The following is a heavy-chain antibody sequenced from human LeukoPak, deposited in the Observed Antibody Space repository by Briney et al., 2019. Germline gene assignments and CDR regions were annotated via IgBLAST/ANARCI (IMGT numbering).Heavy chain of an antibody. CDR2: ISSSSSYI. D-gene: IGHD3-22*01. CDR1: GFTFSSYS. V-gene: IGHV3-21*01. Sequence: GGSLRLSCAASGFTFSSYSMNWVRQAPGKGLEWGSSISSSSSYIYYADSVKGRFTISRDNAKNSLYLQMNSLRAEDTAVYYCARTYYYDSSGYSGDAFDIWGQGTMVTVSS. CDR3: ARTYYYDSSGYSGDAFDI. J-gene: IGHJ3*02.